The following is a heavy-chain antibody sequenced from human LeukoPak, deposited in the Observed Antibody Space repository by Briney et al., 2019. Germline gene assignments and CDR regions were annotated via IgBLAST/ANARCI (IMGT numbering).Heavy chain of an antibody. J-gene: IGHJ4*02. D-gene: IGHD3-22*01. CDR1: GFSFSSYA. CDR2: ISYDGSYK. CDR3: AREEYYTDSSGYYPVYYFDY. V-gene: IGHV3-30*04. Sequence: PGGSLRLSCAASGFSFSSYAMHWVRQAPGKGLERVALISYDGSYKYYADSVKGRFTISRDNSKNTLYLQMNSQRAEDTAVYYCAREEYYTDSSGYYPVYYFDYWGQGTLVTVSS.